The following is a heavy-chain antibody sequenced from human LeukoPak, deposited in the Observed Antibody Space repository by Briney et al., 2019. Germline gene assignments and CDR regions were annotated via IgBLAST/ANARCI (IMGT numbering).Heavy chain of an antibody. CDR2: IYYSGST. V-gene: IGHV4-39*01. CDR1: GGSISSSSYY. Sequence: PSETLSLTCTVSGGSISSSSYYWGWIRQPPGKGLEWIGSIYYSGSTYYNPSLKSRVTISVDTSKNQFSLKLSSVTAADTAVYYCASGSPDSSGYYGRGGYYYMDVWGKGTTVTISS. CDR3: ASGSPDSSGYYGRGGYYYMDV. J-gene: IGHJ6*03. D-gene: IGHD3-22*01.